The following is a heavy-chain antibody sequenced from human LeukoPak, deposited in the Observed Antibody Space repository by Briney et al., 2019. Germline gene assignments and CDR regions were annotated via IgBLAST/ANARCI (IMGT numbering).Heavy chain of an antibody. CDR1: GFTFSSYA. D-gene: IGHD6-13*01. CDR3: ARGVAAAGIFDY. Sequence: PGGSLRLSCAASGFTFSSYAMSWVRQAPGKGLEWVSAISGSGGSTYYADSVKGRFTISRDNSKNTLYLQMNSLRAEDTAVYYCARGVAAAGIFDYWGQGTLVTVSS. J-gene: IGHJ4*02. V-gene: IGHV3-23*01. CDR2: ISGSGGST.